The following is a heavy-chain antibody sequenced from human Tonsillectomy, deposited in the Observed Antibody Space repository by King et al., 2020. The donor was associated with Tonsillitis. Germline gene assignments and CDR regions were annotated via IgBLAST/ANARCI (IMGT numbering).Heavy chain of an antibody. CDR3: TTIVGIPGAYYFDS. D-gene: IGHD2-21*01. CDR1: GFTFTNAW. Sequence: VQLVESGGGLVKPGGSLRLSCATSGFTFTNAWMNWVRQAPGKGLEWVGRIKSKTDGGTTDYAAPVKGRFTVSRDDSKNTLYLQMNSLRPEDTAVYYCTTIVGIPGAYYFDSWGQGTLVTVSS. CDR2: IKSKTDGGTT. J-gene: IGHJ4*02. V-gene: IGHV3-15*01.